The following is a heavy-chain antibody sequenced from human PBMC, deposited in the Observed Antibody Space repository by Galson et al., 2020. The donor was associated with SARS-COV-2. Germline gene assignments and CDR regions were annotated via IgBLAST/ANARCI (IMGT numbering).Heavy chain of an antibody. CDR3: ARHELPRVDYYDSSGYYLNWLDP. V-gene: IGHV4-39*01. J-gene: IGHJ5*02. CDR1: GGSISSNSYY. Sequence: SETLSLTCTVSGGSISSNSYYWVWIRQRPGKGREWIRSIYYSGITYYNPALKSLVTISVDTSKNQFSLKLSSVTAADTAVYYCARHELPRVDYYDSSGYYLNWLDPWREGTLLTVSS. CDR2: IYYSGIT. D-gene: IGHD3-22*01.